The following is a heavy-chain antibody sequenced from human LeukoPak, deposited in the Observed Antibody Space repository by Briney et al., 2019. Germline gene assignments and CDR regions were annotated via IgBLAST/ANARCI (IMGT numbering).Heavy chain of an antibody. CDR1: GGSISSFSYY. Sequence: SETLSLTCSVSGGSISSFSYYWGWLRQPPGKGLEWIGSIYFGGRTYNNPSLKSRVTISVDTSKNQFSLRPRSVTAADTAVYYCARLDYDRGDFDLRADAFDIWGQGTLDAVSS. CDR3: ARLDYDRGDFDLRADAFDI. J-gene: IGHJ3*02. CDR2: IYFGGRT. V-gene: IGHV4-39*01. D-gene: IGHD3-16*01.